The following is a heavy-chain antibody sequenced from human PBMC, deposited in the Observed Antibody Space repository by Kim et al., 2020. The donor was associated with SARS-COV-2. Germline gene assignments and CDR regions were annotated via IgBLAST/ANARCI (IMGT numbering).Heavy chain of an antibody. CDR1: GGSISSGGYY. V-gene: IGHV4-31*03. J-gene: IGHJ5*02. Sequence: SETLSLTCTVSGGSISSGGYYWSWIRQYPGKGLEWIGYMYYSGSTYYNPSLKSRVTISVDTSKKQFSLKLSSVTAADTAVYYCARDSSRGVGWFDPWGQGTLVTVSS. D-gene: IGHD1-26*01. CDR2: MYYSGST. CDR3: ARDSSRGVGWFDP.